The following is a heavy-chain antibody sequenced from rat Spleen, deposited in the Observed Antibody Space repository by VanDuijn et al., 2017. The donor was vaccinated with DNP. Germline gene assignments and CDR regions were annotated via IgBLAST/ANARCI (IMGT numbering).Heavy chain of an antibody. V-gene: IGHV5-25*01. CDR2: ISPGGGNT. J-gene: IGHJ2*01. CDR3: ARHVLPLRVWDY. D-gene: IGHD1-4*01. Sequence: EVQLVESGGGLVQPGRSMKLSCAASGFTFSNYYMAWVRQAPTKGLEWVAAISPGGGNTYYRDSVKGRFTISRDNAKSTLYLQINSLRSEDMATYYCARHVLPLRVWDYWGQGVMVTVSS. CDR1: GFTFSNYY.